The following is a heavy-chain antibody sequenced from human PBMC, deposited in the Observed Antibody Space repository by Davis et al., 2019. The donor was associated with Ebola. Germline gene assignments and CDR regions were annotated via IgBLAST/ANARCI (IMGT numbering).Heavy chain of an antibody. CDR2: ISAYNGNT. J-gene: IGHJ4*02. CDR3: ARDLNPLYSYGSDFDY. V-gene: IGHV1-18*01. Sequence: ASVKVSCKASGYTFTSYGISWVRQAPGQGLEWMGWISAYNGNTNYAQKFQGRVTITADKSTSTAYMELSSLRSEDTAVYYCARDLNPLYSYGSDFDYWGQGTLVTVSS. D-gene: IGHD5-18*01. CDR1: GYTFTSYG.